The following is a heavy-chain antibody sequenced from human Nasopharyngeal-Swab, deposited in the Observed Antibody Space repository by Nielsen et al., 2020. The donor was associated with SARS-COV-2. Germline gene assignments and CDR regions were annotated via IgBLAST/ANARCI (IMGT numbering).Heavy chain of an antibody. D-gene: IGHD2-2*02. CDR2: ISYDGSSA. Sequence: VRQAPGKGLEWVAVISYDGSSAYYADSVKGRFTISRDNSENTLYLQVNSLRTEDTAVYYCARDSRRYCSSTSCYMGNWFDPWGQGTLVTVSS. V-gene: IGHV3-30-3*01. J-gene: IGHJ5*02. CDR3: ARDSRRYCSSTSCYMGNWFDP.